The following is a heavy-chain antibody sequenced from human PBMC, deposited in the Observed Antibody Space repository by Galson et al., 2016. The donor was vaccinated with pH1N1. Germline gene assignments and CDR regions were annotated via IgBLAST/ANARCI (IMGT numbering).Heavy chain of an antibody. CDR3: AHNSWNTVSRYNAYDN. CDR2: IYWNDDE. D-gene: IGHD2-2*02. V-gene: IGHV2-5*01. Sequence: PALVKPTQTVTLTCVFSGFSLTTTGEGVGWIRQPPGKALEWLAIIYWNDDERYSPSMENRLTISKDTSKNQVVLTMTNMDPVDTATYYCAHNSWNTVSRYNAYDNWGQWTMVTVSS. CDR1: GFSLTTTGEG. J-gene: IGHJ3*02.